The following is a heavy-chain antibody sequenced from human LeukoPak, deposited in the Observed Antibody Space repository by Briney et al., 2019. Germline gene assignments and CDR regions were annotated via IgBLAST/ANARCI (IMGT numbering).Heavy chain of an antibody. D-gene: IGHD6-6*01. CDR3: AKGSSSSRPYYFDY. Sequence: PGGSLRLSGAASGFSFSSYAMSWVRQAPGKGLEWVSAITDSGGSTYHADSVKGRFTISRDNSKNTLFLQMNSLRVEDTAVYYCAKGSSSSRPYYFDYWGQGTLVTVSS. J-gene: IGHJ4*02. V-gene: IGHV3-23*01. CDR2: ITDSGGST. CDR1: GFSFSSYA.